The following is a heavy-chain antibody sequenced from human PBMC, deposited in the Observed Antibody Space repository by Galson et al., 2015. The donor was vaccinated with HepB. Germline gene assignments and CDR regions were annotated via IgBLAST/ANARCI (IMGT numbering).Heavy chain of an antibody. Sequence: SVKVSCKASGGTFSSYAISWVRQAPGQGLEWMGGIIPIFGTANYAQKFQGRVTITADESTSTAYMELSSLRSEDTAVYYCARAPERIVVVPAAIYYYYYYMDVWGKGTTVTVSS. CDR2: IIPIFGTA. D-gene: IGHD2-2*01. J-gene: IGHJ6*03. CDR3: ARAPERIVVVPAAIYYYYYYMDV. V-gene: IGHV1-69*13. CDR1: GGTFSSYA.